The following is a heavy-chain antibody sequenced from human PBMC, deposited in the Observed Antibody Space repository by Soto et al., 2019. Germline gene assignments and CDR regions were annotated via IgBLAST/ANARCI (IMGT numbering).Heavy chain of an antibody. CDR1: GYSFTSYW. J-gene: IGHJ6*02. CDR2: IYPGDSDT. D-gene: IGHD2-2*01. CDR3: ARLSGYCSSTSCTPYYYYGMDV. V-gene: IGHV5-51*01. Sequence: GESLKISYKGSGYSFTSYWIGWVRQMHGKGLEWMGIIYPGDSDTRYSPSFQGQVTISADKSISTAYLQWSSLKASDTAMYYCARLSGYCSSTSCTPYYYYGMDVWGQGITVTVSS.